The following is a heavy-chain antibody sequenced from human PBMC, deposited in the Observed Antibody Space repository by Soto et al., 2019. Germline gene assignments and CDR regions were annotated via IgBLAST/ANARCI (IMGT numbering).Heavy chain of an antibody. CDR1: GYTFTGYY. J-gene: IGHJ5*02. CDR2: INPNSGGT. Sequence: ASVKVSCKASGYTFTGYYMHWVRQAPGRGLEWMGWINPNSGGTNYAQKFQGWVTMTRDTSISTAYMELSRLRSDDTAVYYCARGGHDILTGYLNWFGPWGQGTLVTVYS. D-gene: IGHD3-9*01. V-gene: IGHV1-2*04. CDR3: ARGGHDILTGYLNWFGP.